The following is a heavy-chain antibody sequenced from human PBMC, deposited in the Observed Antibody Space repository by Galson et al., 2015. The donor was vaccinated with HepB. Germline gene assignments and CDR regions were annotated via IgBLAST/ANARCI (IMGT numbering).Heavy chain of an antibody. D-gene: IGHD6-13*01. Sequence: SLRLSCAASGFTFSIYAMHWVRRAPDKGLEWVAALSYDGNRKHYADSVKGRFTISRDNSKNTVDLQMNSLEPEDTAIYYCARDCVPAAGTFSFDPWGQGTLVTVSS. CDR3: ARDCVPAAGTFSFDP. CDR2: LSYDGNRK. CDR1: GFTFSIYA. J-gene: IGHJ5*02. V-gene: IGHV3-30-3*01.